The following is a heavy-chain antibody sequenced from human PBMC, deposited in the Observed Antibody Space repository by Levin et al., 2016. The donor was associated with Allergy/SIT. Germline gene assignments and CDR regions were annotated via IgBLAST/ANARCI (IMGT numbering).Heavy chain of an antibody. Sequence: GESLKISCAASGLTFGSYEMNWVRQAPGKGLEWVSYISSSGRNIYYADSVKGRFTISRDNAKNSLYLQMNSLRAEDTAVYYCATDYSNYFDYWGQGTLVTVSS. CDR3: ATDYSNYFDY. V-gene: IGHV3-48*03. CDR2: ISSSGRNI. D-gene: IGHD4-11*01. CDR1: GLTFGSYE. J-gene: IGHJ4*02.